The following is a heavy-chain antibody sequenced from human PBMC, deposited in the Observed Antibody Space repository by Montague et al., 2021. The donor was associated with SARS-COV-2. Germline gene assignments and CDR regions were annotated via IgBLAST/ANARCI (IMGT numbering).Heavy chain of an antibody. Sequence: SETLSLTCAVYGGSFSGYCWSWIRQPPGKGLEWIGEVTHRGNTNYNPSLKSPVTISLDTSNNHFSLKLSSVTAADTAVYYCARALIMITFGGVIAHWFDPWGQGTLVTVSS. J-gene: IGHJ5*02. CDR3: ARALIMITFGGVIAHWFDP. CDR1: GGSFSGYC. CDR2: VTHRGNT. D-gene: IGHD3-16*02. V-gene: IGHV4-34*01.